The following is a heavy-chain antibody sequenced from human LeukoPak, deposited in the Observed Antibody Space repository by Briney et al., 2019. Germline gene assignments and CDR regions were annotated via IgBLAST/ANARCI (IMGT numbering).Heavy chain of an antibody. CDR1: GGSISGYY. CDR2: ISYSGST. J-gene: IGHJ4*02. V-gene: IGHV4-59*01. Sequence: PSETLSLTCTVSGGSISGYYWSWIRQPPGKGLEWIGYISYSGSTNYNPSLKSRVTISVDTSKNQFSLKLSSVTAADTAVYYCAREGTQINYYFDYWGQGTLVTVSS. D-gene: IGHD3-10*01. CDR3: AREGTQINYYFDY.